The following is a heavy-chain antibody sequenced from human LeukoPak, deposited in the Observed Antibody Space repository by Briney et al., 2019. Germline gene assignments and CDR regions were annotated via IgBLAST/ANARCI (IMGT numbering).Heavy chain of an antibody. Sequence: GGSLRLSCAASGFTFSTYAMTWVRQAPGKGLEWVSGISAGGDRTYYADSVKGWFTISRDNSKNTLYLQMNSLRAEDTAEYYCARSTVGTSCCTAVDYWGQGTPVTVSS. CDR2: ISAGGDRT. CDR1: GFTFSTYA. V-gene: IGHV3-23*01. D-gene: IGHD1-26*01. CDR3: ARSTVGTSCCTAVDY. J-gene: IGHJ4*02.